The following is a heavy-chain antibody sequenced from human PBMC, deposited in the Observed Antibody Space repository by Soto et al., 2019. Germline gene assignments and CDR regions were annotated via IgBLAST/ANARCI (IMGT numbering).Heavy chain of an antibody. CDR3: ARAPPVLRYFDWLPGWFDP. CDR1: GFTFSNYA. D-gene: IGHD3-9*01. J-gene: IGHJ5*02. V-gene: IGHV3-23*01. Sequence: PGGSLRLSCAASGFTFSNYAMSWVRQAPGKGLEWVSSITNSGSGTYYVDSVKGRFTVSRDNAKNTLYLQMNSLRAEDTAVYYCARAPPVLRYFDWLPGWFDPWGQGTLVTVSS. CDR2: ITNSGSGT.